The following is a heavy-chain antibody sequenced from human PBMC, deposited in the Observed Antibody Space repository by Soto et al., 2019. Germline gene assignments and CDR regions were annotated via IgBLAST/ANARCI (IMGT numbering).Heavy chain of an antibody. V-gene: IGHV3-64*01. CDR3: AIPLWDDLAFDI. CDR2: ISGNGGTT. J-gene: IGHJ3*02. Sequence: GGSLRLSCEASGFTFSSYAMHWVRQAPGEGLEYVSAISGNGGTTYYANSVRGRFIISRDNSKNTLYLQMGRLRAEDMAVYYCAIPLWDDLAFDIWGQGTMVTVSS. CDR1: GFTFSSYA. D-gene: IGHD3-16*01.